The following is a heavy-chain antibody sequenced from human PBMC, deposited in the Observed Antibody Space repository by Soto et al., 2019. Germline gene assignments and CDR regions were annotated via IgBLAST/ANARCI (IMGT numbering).Heavy chain of an antibody. CDR2: IYRSGST. CDR3: VRARAVAGTFDY. Sequence: SETLSLTCAVSGGSISSGGYSWSWIRRPPGKGLEWIGYIYRSGSTYYNPSLKSRVTISVDRSKNQFSLKLSSVTAADTAVYYCVRARAVAGTFDYWGQGTLVTVYS. J-gene: IGHJ4*02. D-gene: IGHD6-19*01. V-gene: IGHV4-30-2*01. CDR1: GGSISSGGYS.